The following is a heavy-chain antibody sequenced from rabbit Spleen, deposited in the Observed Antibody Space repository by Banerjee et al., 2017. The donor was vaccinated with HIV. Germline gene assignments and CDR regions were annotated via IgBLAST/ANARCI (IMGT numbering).Heavy chain of an antibody. CDR2: IEPIFGNT. CDR1: GFDFSNYG. Sequence: QEQLVESGGGLVQPGGSLKLSCKASGFDFSNYGVTWVRQAPGKGLEWIGYIEPIFGNTYYANWVNGRFTISSHNAQNTLYLQLSSLTAADRATYFCARDLVGVIGWNFYLWGPGTLVTVS. CDR3: ARDLVGVIGWNFYL. D-gene: IGHD5-1*01. J-gene: IGHJ4*01. V-gene: IGHV1S47*01.